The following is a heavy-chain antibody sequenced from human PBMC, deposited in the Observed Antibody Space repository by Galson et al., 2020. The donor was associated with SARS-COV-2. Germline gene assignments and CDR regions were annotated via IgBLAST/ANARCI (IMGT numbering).Heavy chain of an antibody. CDR3: ARGRIGVVPAPILGLGPYYEYYAMDV. J-gene: IGHJ6*02. D-gene: IGHD2-2*01. CDR2: INHSGSA. Sequence: ETSETLSLTCAVYVGSFSGFSWSWVRQSPGKGMEWMGEINHSGSANYNPSLKSRVTISVDTSKNQFSLKLTSVTAAETGVYFCARGRIGVVPAPILGLGPYYEYYAMDVWGQGTTITVSS. V-gene: IGHV4-34*01. CDR1: VGSFSGFS.